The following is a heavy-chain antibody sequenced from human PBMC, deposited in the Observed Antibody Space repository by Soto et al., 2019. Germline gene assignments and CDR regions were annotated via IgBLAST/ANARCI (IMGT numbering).Heavy chain of an antibody. J-gene: IGHJ4*02. V-gene: IGHV3-21*01. D-gene: IGHD3-3*01. CDR3: AREIKGTYYDFWSGYYFDY. Sequence: EVQLVESGGGLVKPGGSLRLSCAASGFTFSSYSMNWVRQAPGKGLEWVSSISSSSSYIYYADSVKGRFTISRDNAKNSMYLQMNSLRAEDTAVYYCAREIKGTYYDFWSGYYFDYWGQGTLVTVS. CDR1: GFTFSSYS. CDR2: ISSSSSYI.